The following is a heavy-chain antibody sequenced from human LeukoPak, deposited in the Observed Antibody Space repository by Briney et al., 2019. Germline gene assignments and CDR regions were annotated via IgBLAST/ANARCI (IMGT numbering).Heavy chain of an antibody. CDR2: IYNNGNT. CDR1: GGSVSSGNFY. CDR3: ARGHNTIWNSRSH. J-gene: IGHJ4*02. D-gene: IGHD1-7*01. Sequence: SETLSLTCIVSGGSVSSGNFYWNWIRQPPGEGLEWIGYIYNNGNTNYNPSLKTRVTISADSSKNQFSLTVRSVTAADTAFYYCARGHNTIWNSRSHWGQGSLVTVSS. V-gene: IGHV4-61*01.